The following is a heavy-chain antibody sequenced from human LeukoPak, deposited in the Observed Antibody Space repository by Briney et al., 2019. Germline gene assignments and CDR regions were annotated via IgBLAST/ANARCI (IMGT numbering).Heavy chain of an antibody. CDR2: ISAYNGNT. CDR1: GYTFTSYG. D-gene: IGHD2-2*02. CDR3: ARDWGCSSTSCYTGAFDI. Sequence: ASVKVSCKASGYTFTSYGISWVRQAPGQGLEWMGWISAYNGNTNYAQKLQGRVTMTTDTSTSTAYVELRSLRSDDTAVYYCARDWGCSSTSCYTGAFDIWGQGTMVTVSS. V-gene: IGHV1-18*01. J-gene: IGHJ3*02.